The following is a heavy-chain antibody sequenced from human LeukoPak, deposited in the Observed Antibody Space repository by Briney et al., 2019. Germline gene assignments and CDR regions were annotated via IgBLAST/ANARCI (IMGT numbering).Heavy chain of an antibody. CDR2: SCYSGIT. Sequence: SETLSLTCTVSGCSISSSSYYWGWIRQPPGKGLEWIVSSCYSGITYYNPSLNSLVTISVDTSKTKSSQKLSSVTAADTAVYYCARDSFPYYYDSSGYSEFDYWGQGTLVTVSS. V-gene: IGHV4-39*07. J-gene: IGHJ4*02. D-gene: IGHD3-22*01. CDR3: ARDSFPYYYDSSGYSEFDY. CDR1: GCSISSSSYY.